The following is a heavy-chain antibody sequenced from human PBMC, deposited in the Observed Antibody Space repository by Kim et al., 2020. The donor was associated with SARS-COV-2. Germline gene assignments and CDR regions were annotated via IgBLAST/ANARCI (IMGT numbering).Heavy chain of an antibody. D-gene: IGHD5-18*01. CDR3: ARGGYTYGYGY. V-gene: IGHV4-34*01. CDR1: GGSFSGYY. CDR2: INHSGST. J-gene: IGHJ4*02. Sequence: SETLSLTCAVYGGSFSGYYWSWIRKPQGKGLEWIGEINHSGSTNYNPSLKSRVTMSVDTSKNQFSLKLSSVTAADTAVYYCARGGYTYGYGYWGQGTLVTVS.